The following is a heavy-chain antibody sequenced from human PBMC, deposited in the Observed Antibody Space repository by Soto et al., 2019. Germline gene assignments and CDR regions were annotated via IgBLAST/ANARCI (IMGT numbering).Heavy chain of an antibody. J-gene: IGHJ6*02. D-gene: IGHD5-18*01. V-gene: IGHV3-30-3*01. CDR1: GFTFSSYA. CDR2: ISYDGSNK. CDR3: ASPLLRGYSYGSSYYGMDV. Sequence: PGGSLRLSCAASGFTFSSYAMHWVRQAPGKGLEWVAVISYDGSNKYYADSVKGRFTISRDNSKNTLYLQTNSLRAEDTAVYYCASPLLRGYSYGSSYYGMDVWGQGTTVTVSS.